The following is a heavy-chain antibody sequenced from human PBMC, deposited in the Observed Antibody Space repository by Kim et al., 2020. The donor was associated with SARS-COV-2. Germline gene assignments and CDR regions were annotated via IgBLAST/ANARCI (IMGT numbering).Heavy chain of an antibody. CDR2: ISYDGSNK. V-gene: IGHV3-33*05. CDR3: ARDPEIAAAGGY. CDR1: GFTFSSYG. Sequence: GGSLRLSCAASGFTFSSYGMHWVRQAPGKGLEWVAVISYDGSNKYYADSVKGRFTISRDNSKNTLYLQMNSLRAEDTAVYYCARDPEIAAAGGYWGQGTLVTVSS. J-gene: IGHJ4*02. D-gene: IGHD6-13*01.